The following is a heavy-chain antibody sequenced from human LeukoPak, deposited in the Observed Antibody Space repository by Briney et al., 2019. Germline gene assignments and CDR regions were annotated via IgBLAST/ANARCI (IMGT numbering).Heavy chain of an antibody. Sequence: SETLSLTCTVSGGSISSSSYYWGWIRQPPGKGLEWIGGIYYSGSTYYNPSLKSRVTISVDTSKNQFSLRVSSMTAADTAVYFCARNADVTVASVTFDYWGQGTLVTVSS. CDR3: ARNADVTVASVTFDY. CDR2: IYYSGST. D-gene: IGHD6-19*01. J-gene: IGHJ4*02. V-gene: IGHV4-39*01. CDR1: GGSISSSSYY.